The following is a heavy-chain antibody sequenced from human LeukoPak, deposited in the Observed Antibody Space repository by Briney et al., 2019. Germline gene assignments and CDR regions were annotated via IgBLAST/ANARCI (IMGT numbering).Heavy chain of an antibody. CDR2: IYYSGTT. D-gene: IGHD2-15*01. CDR1: GDSIISGGYY. V-gene: IGHV4-31*03. Sequence: PSETLSLTCTVSGDSIISGGYYWSWIRQHPGKGREWIGYIYYSGTTYYNPSLNSRVTISVDTSKNQFSLKLDSMTAADTAVYYCARSGGSGYYFDYWGQGTLVTVSS. J-gene: IGHJ4*02. CDR3: ARSGGSGYYFDY.